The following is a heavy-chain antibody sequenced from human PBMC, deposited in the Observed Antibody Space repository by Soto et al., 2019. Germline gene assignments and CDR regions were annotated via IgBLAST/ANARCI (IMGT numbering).Heavy chain of an antibody. CDR2: ISGSGGST. CDR1: GFTFSSYA. V-gene: IGHV3-23*01. D-gene: IGHD2-2*01. Sequence: GGSLRLSCAASGFTFSSYAMSWVRQAPGKGLEWVSAISGSGGSTYYADSVKGRFTISRDNSKNTLYLQMNSLRAEDTAVYYCAKESLHCSSTSCPSSGDDYWGQGTLVTVSS. J-gene: IGHJ4*02. CDR3: AKESLHCSSTSCPSSGDDY.